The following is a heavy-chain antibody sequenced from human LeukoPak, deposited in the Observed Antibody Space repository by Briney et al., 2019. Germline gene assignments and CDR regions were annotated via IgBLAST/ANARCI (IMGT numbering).Heavy chain of an antibody. D-gene: IGHD3-22*01. CDR2: ISPNSGGT. V-gene: IGHV1-2*02. J-gene: IGHJ3*02. CDR3: ARDRVIVGPSDGFDI. CDR1: GYTFTGYY. Sequence: ASVKVSCKASGYTFTGYYVNWVRQAPGQGLEWMGWISPNSGGTNYAQEFQGRVTMSRDTSISTAYMELSRLRSDDTALYYCARDRVIVGPSDGFDIWGQGTMVTVSS.